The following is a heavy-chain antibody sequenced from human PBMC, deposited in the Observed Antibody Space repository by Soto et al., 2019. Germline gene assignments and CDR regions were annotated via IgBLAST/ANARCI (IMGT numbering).Heavy chain of an antibody. D-gene: IGHD3-3*02. J-gene: IGHJ5*02. V-gene: IGHV4-59*01. CDR2: MYNTGST. CDR1: GGSISGYY. CDR3: ARGHISNWYWLDP. Sequence: SETLSLTCTVSGGSISGYYWSWIRQPPGKGLEWIGYMYNTGSTVYNPSFKSRVTISVDTSKNQFSLKLNSVTAADTAVYYCARGHISNWYWLDPWGQGALVTVS.